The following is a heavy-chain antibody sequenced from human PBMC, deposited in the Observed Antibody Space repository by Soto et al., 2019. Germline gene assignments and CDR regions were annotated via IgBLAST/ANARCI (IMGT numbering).Heavy chain of an antibody. D-gene: IGHD3-10*01. CDR2: IWYDGSNK. CDR3: ARDDITMVRGVITGGYMDV. J-gene: IGHJ6*03. V-gene: IGHV3-33*01. CDR1: GFTFSSYG. Sequence: GGSLRLSCAASGFTFSSYGMHWVRQAPGKGLEWVAVIWYDGSNKYYADSVKGRFTISRDNSKNTLYLQMNSLRAEDTAVYYCARDDITMVRGVITGGYMDVWGKGTTVTVSS.